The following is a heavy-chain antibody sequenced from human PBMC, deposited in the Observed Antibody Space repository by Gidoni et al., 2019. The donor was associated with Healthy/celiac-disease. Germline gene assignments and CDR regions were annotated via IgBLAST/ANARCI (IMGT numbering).Heavy chain of an antibody. CDR1: GGSLSGYY. CDR3: ARGLGITVKVIGY. D-gene: IGHD2-21*01. Sequence: QVQLQQWGAGLLTSSETLSLTCAVYGGSLSGYYCSWNRQPPGKGLEWIGEINHSGSPNYNPSLKSRVTISVDTSKNQFSLKLSSVTAADTAVYYCARGLGITVKVIGYWGQGTLVTVSS. V-gene: IGHV4-34*01. CDR2: INHSGSP. J-gene: IGHJ4*02.